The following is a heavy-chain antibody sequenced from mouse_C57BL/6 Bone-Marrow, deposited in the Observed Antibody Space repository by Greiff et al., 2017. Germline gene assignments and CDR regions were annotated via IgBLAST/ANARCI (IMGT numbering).Heavy chain of an antibody. V-gene: IGHV1-26*01. CDR1: GYTFTDYY. J-gene: IGHJ4*01. CDR3: ASDYDGSSYDAMDY. D-gene: IGHD1-1*01. CDR2: INPNNGGT. Sequence: EVQLQQSGPELVKPGASVKISCKASGYTFTDYYMNWVKQSHGKSLEWIGDINPNNGGTSYNQQFTGKATLTVDKSSSTAYMELRSLTSEDSAVDYGASDYDGSSYDAMDYWGQGTSVTVSS.